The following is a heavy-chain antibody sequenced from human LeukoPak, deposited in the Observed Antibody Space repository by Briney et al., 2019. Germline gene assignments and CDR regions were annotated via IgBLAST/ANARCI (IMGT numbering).Heavy chain of an antibody. J-gene: IGHJ4*02. CDR3: ARDLGGWDY. V-gene: IGHV3-30-3*01. CDR2: ISYDGTNK. Sequence: GGSLRLSCAASGFTFSGFAIHWVRQAPGKGLEWVTVISYDGTNKYYADSVKGRFTISRDNSKNTLYLQMNSLRAEDTAVYYCARDLGGWDYWGQGTLVTVSS. CDR1: GFTFSGFA.